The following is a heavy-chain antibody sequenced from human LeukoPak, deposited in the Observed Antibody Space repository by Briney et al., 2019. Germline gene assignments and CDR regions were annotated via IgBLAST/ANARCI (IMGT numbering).Heavy chain of an antibody. CDR3: ARERTLYVSGSGYGMDV. V-gene: IGHV3-33*08. CDR2: IWYDGSNK. J-gene: IGHJ6*02. Sequence: PGGSLRLSCAASGFTFSSYAMHWVRQAPGKGLEWVALIWYDGSNKYYADSVKGRFTISRDSSKNTLYLEMSSLRAEDTAVYFCARERTLYVSGSGYGMDVWGQGTTVTVSS. CDR1: GFTFSSYA. D-gene: IGHD3-10*01.